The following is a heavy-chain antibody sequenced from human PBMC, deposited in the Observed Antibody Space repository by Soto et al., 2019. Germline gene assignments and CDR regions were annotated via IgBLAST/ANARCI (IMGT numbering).Heavy chain of an antibody. CDR3: AKDRQDHNSVWDPFDI. Sequence: GGSLRLSCAASGFTFSIYAMSWVRQAPGKGLEWVSSIGGGDDDTYYADSVKGRFTISRDNSKSTLFLQMNSLRVEDTATYYCAKDRQDHNSVWDPFDIWGQGTMVTVSS. CDR1: GFTFSIYA. D-gene: IGHD1-20*01. CDR2: IGGGDDDT. J-gene: IGHJ3*02. V-gene: IGHV3-23*01.